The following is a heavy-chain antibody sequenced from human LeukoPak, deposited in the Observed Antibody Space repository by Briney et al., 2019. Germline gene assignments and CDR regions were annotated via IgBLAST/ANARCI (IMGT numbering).Heavy chain of an antibody. CDR2: SSPYIGNT. D-gene: IGHD3-22*01. CDR3: ARDNPYYYDSSGYYPSFEFDY. Sequence: ASVNVSCKASGYTFTNYAISWVRQAPGQGLEWMGWSSPYIGNTNYAEKFQGRVTITRDTSASTAYMELSSLRSEDTAVYYCARDNPYYYDSSGYYPSFEFDYWGQGTLVTVSS. V-gene: IGHV1-18*01. J-gene: IGHJ4*02. CDR1: GYTFTNYA.